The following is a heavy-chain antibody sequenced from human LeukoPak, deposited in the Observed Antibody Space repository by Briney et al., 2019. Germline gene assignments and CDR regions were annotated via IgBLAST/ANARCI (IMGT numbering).Heavy chain of an antibody. V-gene: IGHV5-51*01. J-gene: IGHJ4*02. CDR2: IYPGDSGT. Sequence: GESLKISCKGSGYSFTIYWIGWVRQMPGKGLEWMGIIYPGDSGTRYSPSFQGQVTISADKSISTAYLQWSSLKASDTAMYYCARYTYYYDSSGYYSCWGQGTLVTVSS. D-gene: IGHD3-22*01. CDR3: ARYTYYYDSSGYYSC. CDR1: GYSFTIYW.